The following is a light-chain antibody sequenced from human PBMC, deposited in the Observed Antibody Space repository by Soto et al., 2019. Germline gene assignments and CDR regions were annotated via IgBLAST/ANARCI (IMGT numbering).Light chain of an antibody. J-gene: IGKJ1*01. CDR1: QSVSNN. CDR2: GAS. Sequence: EIVTTQSPATLSVSPGERATLSCRASQSVSNNLAWHQQKPGQAPRLLIYGASNRATGIPDRFSGSGSGTDFTLTISRLEPEDFAVYYCQQYGSSGTFGQGTKVDI. CDR3: QQYGSSGT. V-gene: IGKV3-20*01.